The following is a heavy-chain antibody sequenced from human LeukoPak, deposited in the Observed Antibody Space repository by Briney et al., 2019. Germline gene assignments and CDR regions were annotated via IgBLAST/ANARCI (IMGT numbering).Heavy chain of an antibody. V-gene: IGHV3-48*01. J-gene: IGHJ4*02. CDR3: ARDTRSLIDY. Sequence: TGGSLRLSCAASGFSFSTNSMNWVRQVPGKGLEWISYISSNSATTYYADSMKGRFTISRDNAKNSLYLHMNSLRADDTAVYYCARDTRSLIDYWGQGTLVTVSS. CDR1: GFSFSTNS. CDR2: ISSNSATT. D-gene: IGHD1-26*01.